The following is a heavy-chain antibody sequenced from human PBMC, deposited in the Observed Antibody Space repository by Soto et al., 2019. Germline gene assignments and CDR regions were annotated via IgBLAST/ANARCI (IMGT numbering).Heavy chain of an antibody. CDR2: INAGNGNT. D-gene: IGHD3-22*01. J-gene: IGHJ4*02. V-gene: IGHV1-3*01. Sequence: EASVKVSCKASGYTFTSYAMHWVRQAPGQRLEWMGWINAGNGNTKYSQKFQGRVTITRDTSASTAYMELSSLRSEDTAVYYCARVGDAYYYDSSGYRSRSVRDYWGQGTLVTVSS. CDR3: ARVGDAYYYDSSGYRSRSVRDY. CDR1: GYTFTSYA.